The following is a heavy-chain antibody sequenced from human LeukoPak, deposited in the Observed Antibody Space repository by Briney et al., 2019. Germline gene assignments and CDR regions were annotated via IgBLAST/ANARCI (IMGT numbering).Heavy chain of an antibody. CDR1: GGTFSSYA. J-gene: IGHJ5*02. V-gene: IGHV1-69*06. CDR2: IIPIFGTA. D-gene: IGHD1-1*01. CDR3: ASFDWNDLNWFDP. Sequence: SVKASCKASGGTFSSYAISWVRQAPGQGLEWMGGIIPIFGTANYAQKFQGRVTITADKSTSTAYMELSSLRSEDTAVYYCASFDWNDLNWFDPWGQGTLVTVSS.